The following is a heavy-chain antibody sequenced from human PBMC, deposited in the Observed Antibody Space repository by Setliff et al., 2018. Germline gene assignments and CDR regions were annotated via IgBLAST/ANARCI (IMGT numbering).Heavy chain of an antibody. Sequence: LSLTCAVYGGSFSGYYWSWIRQPPGKGLEWIGEINHSGSTNYNPSLKSRVTISVDTSKNQFSLKLSSVTAADTAVYYCARGWGSGWSKEGAFDIWGQGTMVTVSS. CDR2: INHSGST. V-gene: IGHV4-34*01. J-gene: IGHJ3*02. CDR3: ARGWGSGWSKEGAFDI. D-gene: IGHD6-19*01. CDR1: GGSFSGYY.